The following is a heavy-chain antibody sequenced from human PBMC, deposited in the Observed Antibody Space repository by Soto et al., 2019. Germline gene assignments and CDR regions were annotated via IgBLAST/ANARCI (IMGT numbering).Heavy chain of an antibody. V-gene: IGHV4-59*08. J-gene: IGHJ3*02. CDR3: ARSYDDSGYYHDAFDI. CDR1: GDSISSYY. Sequence: ASETLSLTCTVSGDSISSYYCSWIRQSPGKTLEWIGYIYYTGYTNYNPSLKSRVTISVDTSKNQFFLKLSSVTAADTAVYYCARSYDDSGYYHDAFDIWGQGTMVTVSS. CDR2: IYYTGYT. D-gene: IGHD3-22*01.